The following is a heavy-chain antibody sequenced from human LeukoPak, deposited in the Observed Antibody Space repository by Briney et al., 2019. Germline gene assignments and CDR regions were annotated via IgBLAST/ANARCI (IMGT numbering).Heavy chain of an antibody. CDR3: AKDSRGYCSSTSCYAFDI. V-gene: IGHV3-30*02. J-gene: IGHJ3*02. Sequence: GGSLRLSCAASGFTFSSYGMHWVRQAPGKGLEWVAFRRYDGSNKYYADSVKGRFTISRDNSKNTLYLQMNSLRAEDTAVYYCAKDSRGYCSSTSCYAFDIWGQGTMVTVSS. D-gene: IGHD2-2*01. CDR2: RRYDGSNK. CDR1: GFTFSSYG.